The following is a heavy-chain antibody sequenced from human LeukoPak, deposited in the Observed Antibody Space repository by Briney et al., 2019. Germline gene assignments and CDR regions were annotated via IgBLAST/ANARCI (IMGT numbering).Heavy chain of an antibody. CDR3: AREKDRSLDWLAFDI. CDR1: GFTFSRYW. Sequence: GGSLRLSCVGSGFTFSRYWMNWVRQAPGEGLEWVADMRGDGSETYYLDAVKGRFTISRDNAKNSLYLQLNSLRAEDTAVYYCAREKDRSLDWLAFDIWGQGTMVIVSS. J-gene: IGHJ3*02. CDR2: MRGDGSET. D-gene: IGHD3-9*01. V-gene: IGHV3-7*03.